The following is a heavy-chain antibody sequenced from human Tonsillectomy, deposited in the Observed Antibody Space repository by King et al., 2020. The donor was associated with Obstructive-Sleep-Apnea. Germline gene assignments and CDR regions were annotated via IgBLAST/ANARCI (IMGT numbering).Heavy chain of an antibody. J-gene: IGHJ5*01. CDR1: GGSISSGDYS. CDR3: ARDGVPTILGVIPWFDS. D-gene: IGHD3-3*01. Sequence: QLQESGPGLVKPSQTLSLTCAVSGGSISSGDYSWSWIRQPPGKRLEWIGYSHYSGSTFYNPSLKSRVTISVDTSKNQFSLKLSSVTAADTAVYYCARDGVPTILGVIPWFDSWGQGTLVTVSS. CDR2: SHYSGST. V-gene: IGHV4-30-4*07.